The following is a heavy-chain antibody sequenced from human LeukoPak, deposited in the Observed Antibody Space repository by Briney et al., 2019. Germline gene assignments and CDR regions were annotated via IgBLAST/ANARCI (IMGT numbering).Heavy chain of an antibody. CDR2: ISYDGSNK. J-gene: IGHJ4*02. CDR3: ARDRGQLVNDY. Sequence: GRSLRLSCAASGFTFISYAMHWVRQAPGKGLEWVAVISYDGSNKYYADSVKGRFTISRDNSKNTLYLQMNSLRAEDTAVYYCARDRGQLVNDYWGQGTLVTVSS. D-gene: IGHD6-13*01. V-gene: IGHV3-30*04. CDR1: GFTFISYA.